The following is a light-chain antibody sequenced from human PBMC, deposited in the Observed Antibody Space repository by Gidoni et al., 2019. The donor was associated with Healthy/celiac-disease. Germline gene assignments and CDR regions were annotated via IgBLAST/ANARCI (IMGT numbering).Light chain of an antibody. V-gene: IGKV3-15*01. J-gene: IGKJ4*01. CDR2: GAS. Sequence: EIVTTQSPATLSVSPGERATLPCSASQSVSSNLAWYQQKPGPAPRLLIYGASTRATGIPARFSGSGSGTEFTLTISSLQSEDFAVYYCQQYNNWPPLTFGGGTKVEIK. CDR3: QQYNNWPPLT. CDR1: QSVSSN.